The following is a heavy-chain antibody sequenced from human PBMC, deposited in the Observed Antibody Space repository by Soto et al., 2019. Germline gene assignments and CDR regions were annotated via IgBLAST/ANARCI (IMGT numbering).Heavy chain of an antibody. D-gene: IGHD6-13*01. CDR1: GFAIRNNA. V-gene: IGHV3-30-3*01. J-gene: IGHJ4*02. CDR3: VRAAGIAAAGSSQEVL. Sequence: LRLSCEASGFAIRNNAIHWVRQTPGKGLQWVAVISFEGSHKYYADSVKGRFTVSRDNPKNTVSLQMDSLTVEDSALYYCVRAAGIAAAGSSQEVLWGQGTLVTVSS. CDR2: ISFEGSHK.